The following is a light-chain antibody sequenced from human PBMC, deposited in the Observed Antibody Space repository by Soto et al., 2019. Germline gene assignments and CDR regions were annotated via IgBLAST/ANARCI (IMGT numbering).Light chain of an antibody. CDR1: QSVSSY. J-gene: IGKJ1*01. Sequence: EIVLAQSPGTLSLSPGERATLSCWACQSVSSYLAWYQQKPGQAPGLLIYGASRRATGIPDRFSASGSGTDFTLTFSRLEPGDFAVYYCQQYGGSPQTFGHGTRVELK. V-gene: IGKV3-20*01. CDR2: GAS. CDR3: QQYGGSPQT.